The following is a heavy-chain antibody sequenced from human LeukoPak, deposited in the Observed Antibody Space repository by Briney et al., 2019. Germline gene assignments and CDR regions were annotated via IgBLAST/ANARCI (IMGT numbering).Heavy chain of an antibody. CDR1: GSTLTTTG. J-gene: IGHJ5*02. V-gene: IGHV1-18*01. CDR3: ARVAYYCDGSSYYTPLIT. D-gene: IGHD3-22*01. CDR2: ISAYNGNT. Sequence: GAPGKVSCKAPGSTLTTTGSSWGPQSPGQGLGWRGWISAYNGNTIYAQTLRGSDTMTTGTSTSTASTALRSLRSDDPAVYPCARVAYYCDGSSYYTPLITWGQGPLVTVSS.